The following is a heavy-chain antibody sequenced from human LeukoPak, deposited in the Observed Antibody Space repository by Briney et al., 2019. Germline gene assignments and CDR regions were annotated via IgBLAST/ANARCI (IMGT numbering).Heavy chain of an antibody. V-gene: IGHV3-48*01. Sequence: GALRLSCAASTFTFSSYSMNWVRQAPGKGLERVSDISSNRNTIYYADSVKGRFTISRDNSKNTLYLQMNSLRAEDTAVYYCAKFVAVAGTIWDWFDPWGQGTLVTVSS. J-gene: IGHJ5*02. CDR2: ISSNRNTI. CDR1: TFTFSSYS. CDR3: AKFVAVAGTIWDWFDP. D-gene: IGHD6-19*01.